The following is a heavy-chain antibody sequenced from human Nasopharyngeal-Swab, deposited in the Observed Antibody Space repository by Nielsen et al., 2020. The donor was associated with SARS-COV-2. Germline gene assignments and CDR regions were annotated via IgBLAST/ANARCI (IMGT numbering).Heavy chain of an antibody. CDR2: IYYSGST. Sequence: SETLSLTCTVSGGSISSYYWTWIRQSPGKGLEWIGYIYYSGSTDYSPSLKGRVTISVDTSKNQFSLKLNSVTAADTAVYYCARRETIVGSFDYWGQGTLVTVSS. J-gene: IGHJ4*02. CDR1: GGSISSYY. V-gene: IGHV4-59*08. CDR3: ARRETIVGSFDY. D-gene: IGHD1-26*01.